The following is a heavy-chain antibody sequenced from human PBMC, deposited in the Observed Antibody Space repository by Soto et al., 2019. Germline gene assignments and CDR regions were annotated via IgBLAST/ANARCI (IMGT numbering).Heavy chain of an antibody. Sequence: QVQLVESGGGVVQPGRSLRLSCAASGFTFSSYAMHWVRQAPGKGLEWVAVISYDGSNKYYADSVKGRFTISRDNSKNTLYLQTNSLRAEDTAVYYCAGAAAGTPWGQGTLVTVSS. J-gene: IGHJ5*02. CDR1: GFTFSSYA. CDR3: AGAAAGTP. CDR2: ISYDGSNK. D-gene: IGHD6-13*01. V-gene: IGHV3-30-3*01.